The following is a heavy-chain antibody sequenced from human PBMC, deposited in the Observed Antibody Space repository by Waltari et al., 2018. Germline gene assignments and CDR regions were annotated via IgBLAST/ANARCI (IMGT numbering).Heavy chain of an antibody. D-gene: IGHD6-13*01. CDR3: ARGRCWYSDYHEDMDV. J-gene: IGHJ6*03. CDR2: INPSGGST. Sequence: QVQLVQSGAEVKKPGASVKVSCKASGYTFTSYYMHWVRQAPGQGLEWMGIINPSGGSTSYAQKIQGRITLTMGKSTSPVYMELSSLRWEDTAVYYCARGRCWYSDYHEDMDVWGKGTTVTVSS. CDR1: GYTFTSYY. V-gene: IGHV1-46*01.